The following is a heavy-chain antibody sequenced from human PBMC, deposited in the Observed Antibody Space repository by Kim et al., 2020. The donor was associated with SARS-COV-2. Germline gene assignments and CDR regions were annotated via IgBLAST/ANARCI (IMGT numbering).Heavy chain of an antibody. D-gene: IGHD6-19*01. Sequence: GGSLRLSCAASGFTFSSYAMSWVRQAPGKGLEWVSAISGSGGSTYYADSVKGRFTISRDNSKNTLYLQMNSLRAEDTAVYYCAKIAVAGSRPYYYYYGMDVWGQGTTVTVSS. CDR1: GFTFSSYA. CDR3: AKIAVAGSRPYYYYYGMDV. J-gene: IGHJ6*02. V-gene: IGHV3-23*01. CDR2: ISGSGGST.